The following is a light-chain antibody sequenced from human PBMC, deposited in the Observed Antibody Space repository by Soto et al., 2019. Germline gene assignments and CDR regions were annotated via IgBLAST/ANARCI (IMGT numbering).Light chain of an antibody. V-gene: IGKV3-15*01. J-gene: IGKJ5*01. CDR2: AAS. CDR1: QSISRN. Sequence: EIVMTQSPATLSVSPGDRATLSCRASQSISRNLAWYQQKPGQAPRLLIYAASTRATGLPARFSGTESGTEFTLTICGLQSEDFAAYYGQQRSNWPPITFGPGTRLEIK. CDR3: QQRSNWPPIT.